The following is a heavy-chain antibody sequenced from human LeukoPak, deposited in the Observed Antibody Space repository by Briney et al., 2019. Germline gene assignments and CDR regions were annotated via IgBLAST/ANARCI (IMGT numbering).Heavy chain of an antibody. CDR1: GITFSNYW. CDR3: ARDRYYGIDV. CDR2: INSDGSST. V-gene: IGHV3-74*01. J-gene: IGHJ6*02. Sequence: GGSLRLPCAASGITFSNYWMNWVRQAPGKGLVWVSRINSDGSSTRYADSVKGRFTISRDNAKNTLYLQMNSLRAEDTAVYYCARDRYYGIDVWGQGTTVTVSS.